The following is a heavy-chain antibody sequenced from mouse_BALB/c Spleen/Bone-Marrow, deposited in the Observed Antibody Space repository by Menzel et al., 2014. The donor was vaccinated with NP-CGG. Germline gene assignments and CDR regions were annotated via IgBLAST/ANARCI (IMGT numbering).Heavy chain of an antibody. CDR1: GYTFTSYY. CDR3: TRRLFDY. V-gene: IGHV1S81*02. J-gene: IGHJ2*01. Sequence: VKLMESGAELVKPGASVKLSCKASGYTFTSYYMYWVKQRPGQGLEWIGGINPSNGGTNFNEKFKSKATLTVDKSSSTAYMQLSSLTSEDSAVYYCTRRLFDYWGQGTTLTVPS. CDR2: INPSNGGT. D-gene: IGHD1-2*01.